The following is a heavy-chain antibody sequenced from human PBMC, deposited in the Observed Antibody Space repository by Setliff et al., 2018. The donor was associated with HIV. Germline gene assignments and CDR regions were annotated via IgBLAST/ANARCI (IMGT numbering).Heavy chain of an antibody. Sequence: GASVKVSCKASGHTFSNYDVIWVRRATGQGLEWMGWMNPNSGDTGYAQKFQGRVIMTRDTSISTAYMELSSLTSADTAVYYCASGKGVRGVIITGGLDVWGKGTTVTVS. J-gene: IGHJ6*03. CDR2: MNPNSGDT. CDR1: GHTFSNYD. V-gene: IGHV1-8*01. CDR3: ASGKGVRGVIITGGLDV. D-gene: IGHD3-10*01.